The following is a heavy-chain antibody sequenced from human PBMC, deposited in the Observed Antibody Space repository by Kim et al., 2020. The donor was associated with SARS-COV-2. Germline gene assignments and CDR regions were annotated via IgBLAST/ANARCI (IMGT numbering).Heavy chain of an antibody. CDR3: AKGYRDSDY. V-gene: IGHV3-30*02. J-gene: IGHJ4*02. D-gene: IGHD3-16*02. CDR2: IWHDGSNK. Sequence: GGSLRLSCGASGFTFRDYGMHWVRQAPGKGLEWVAVIWHDGSNKYYAVSVKGRFTISRDNSKNTLYLQLNSLRVQDTAIYYCAKGYRDSDYWGQGTLVTVSS. CDR1: GFTFRDYG.